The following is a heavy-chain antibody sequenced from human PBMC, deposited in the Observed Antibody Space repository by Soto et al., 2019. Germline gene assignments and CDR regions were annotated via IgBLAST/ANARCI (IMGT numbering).Heavy chain of an antibody. Sequence: ASVKVSCKASGYTFTSYAMHWVRQAPGQRLEWMGWINAGNGNTKYSQKFQGRVTITRDTSASTAYMELSSLRSEDTAVYYCARLRGVDCSGGSCYYYYYGMDVWGQGTTVTVSS. CDR2: INAGNGNT. J-gene: IGHJ6*02. CDR1: GYTFTSYA. V-gene: IGHV1-3*01. D-gene: IGHD2-15*01. CDR3: ARLRGVDCSGGSCYYYYYGMDV.